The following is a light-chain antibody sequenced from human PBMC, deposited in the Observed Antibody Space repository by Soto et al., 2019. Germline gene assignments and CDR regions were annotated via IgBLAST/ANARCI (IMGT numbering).Light chain of an antibody. CDR3: QHRSNWWT. CDR1: QSISSY. CDR2: DAS. Sequence: ETLLTQSPATLSLSPGERATLSCRASQSISSYLAWYQQKPGQAPRLLIYDASNKATGIPARFSGSGSGTDFTLTISSLEPEDFAVYYCQHRSNWWTFGQGTKVDIK. V-gene: IGKV3-11*01. J-gene: IGKJ1*01.